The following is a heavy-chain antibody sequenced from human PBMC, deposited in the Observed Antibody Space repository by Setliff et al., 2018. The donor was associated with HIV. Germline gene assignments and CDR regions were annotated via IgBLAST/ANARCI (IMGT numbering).Heavy chain of an antibody. J-gene: IGHJ5*02. CDR2: ISWNSGSI. CDR3: ARERVLETYYNFWSGSDHWFDP. Sequence: GGSLRLSCTASGFSFDDYAMHWVRQAPGKGLEWVSGISWNSGSIGYADSVKGRFTISRDNAKNSLYLQMNSLRAEDAAVYYCARERVLETYYNFWSGSDHWFDPWGQGTLVTVSS. D-gene: IGHD3-3*01. CDR1: GFSFDDYA. V-gene: IGHV3-9*01.